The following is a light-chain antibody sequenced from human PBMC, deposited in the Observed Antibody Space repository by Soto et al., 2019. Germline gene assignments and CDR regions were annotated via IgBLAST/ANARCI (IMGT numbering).Light chain of an antibody. V-gene: IGKV1-6*01. J-gene: IGKJ4*01. Sequence: AIQITQSPSSLSASVGDRVNITCRASQGIGNDLGWYQQTTGKAPKLLIYAASNLQSGVPSRFRGMGSGTDFTLTISGLQTDDFETYYCLQDSNYPLTFGGGTKVDIK. CDR2: AAS. CDR3: LQDSNYPLT. CDR1: QGIGND.